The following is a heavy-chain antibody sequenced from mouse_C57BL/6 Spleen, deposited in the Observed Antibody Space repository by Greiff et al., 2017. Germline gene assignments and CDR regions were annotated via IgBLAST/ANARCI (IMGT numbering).Heavy chain of an antibody. CDR3: ARELPHVDY. Sequence: VQLVESGAELVKPGASVKISCKASGYTFTDYYINWVKQRPGQGLEWIGQIGPGCGSTYYNETFKGKATLTADNSSSTAYMQLISLTSEDSAVYFGARELPHVDYWGQGTSLTFSS. V-gene: IGHV1-77*01. CDR2: IGPGCGST. J-gene: IGHJ2*02. D-gene: IGHD2-1*01. CDR1: GYTFTDYY.